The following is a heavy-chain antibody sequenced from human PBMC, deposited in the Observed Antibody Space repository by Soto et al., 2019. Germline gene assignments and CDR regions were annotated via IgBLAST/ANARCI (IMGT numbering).Heavy chain of an antibody. CDR2: ISTNNGNT. V-gene: IGHV1-18*04. D-gene: IGHD5-12*01. CDR1: GYTFTNYG. J-gene: IGHJ4*02. CDR3: ARQRWLQFLDY. Sequence: GASVKVSCKASGYTFTNYGITWVRQAPGQGLEWMGWISTNNGNTNYAQKFQGRVTMTTDTSTSTAYMELRSLRSDDTAVYYCARQRWLQFLDYWGQGTLVTVT.